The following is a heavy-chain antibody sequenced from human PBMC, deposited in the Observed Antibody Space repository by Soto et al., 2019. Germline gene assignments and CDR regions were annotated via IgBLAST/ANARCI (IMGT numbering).Heavy chain of an antibody. CDR1: GFTFSSYA. V-gene: IGHV3-23*01. CDR3: AKRFSYFDY. J-gene: IGHJ4*02. D-gene: IGHD3-3*01. Sequence: GESLKISCAASGFTFSSYAMSWVRQAPGKGLEWVSAISGSGGSTYYADSVKGRFTISRDNSKNTLYLQMNSLRAEDTAVYYCAKRFSYFDYWGQGTLVTVSS. CDR2: ISGSGGST.